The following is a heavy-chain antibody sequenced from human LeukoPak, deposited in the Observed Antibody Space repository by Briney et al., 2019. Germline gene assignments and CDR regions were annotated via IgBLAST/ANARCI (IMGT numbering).Heavy chain of an antibody. D-gene: IGHD2-21*02. Sequence: ASVKVSCKASGYTFTGYYMHWVRQAPGQGLEWMGWINPNSGGTNYAQKFQGSVTMTRDTSISTAYMELSSLRSEDTDVYFCARGCGGDCSTRWFDPWGQGTLVTVSS. V-gene: IGHV1-2*02. CDR3: ARGCGGDCSTRWFDP. CDR2: INPNSGGT. J-gene: IGHJ5*02. CDR1: GYTFTGYY.